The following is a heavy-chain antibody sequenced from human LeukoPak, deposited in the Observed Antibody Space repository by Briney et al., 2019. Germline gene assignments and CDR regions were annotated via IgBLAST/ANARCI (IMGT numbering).Heavy chain of an antibody. V-gene: IGHV4-59*05. J-gene: IGHJ4*02. Sequence: SETLSLTCTVSGGSISSYYWSWIRQPPGKGLEWIGSIYYSGSTYYNASLKSRGTISVDTSKNQFSLKLNSVTAADTAVYFCARQVVAVAGTGYFDYWGQGTLVTVSS. CDR1: GGSISSYY. CDR2: IYYSGST. D-gene: IGHD6-19*01. CDR3: ARQVVAVAGTGYFDY.